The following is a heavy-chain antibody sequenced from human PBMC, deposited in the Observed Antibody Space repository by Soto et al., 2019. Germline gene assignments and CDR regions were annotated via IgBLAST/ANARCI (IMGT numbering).Heavy chain of an antibody. CDR3: ARGRYCLTGRCFPNWFDS. CDR1: GDSISTVDYF. J-gene: IGHJ5*01. V-gene: IGHV4-30-4*01. CDR2: IYKSTTT. Sequence: LSLTCSVSGDSISTVDYFWAWIRQPPGQALEYIGYIYKSTTTYYNPSFESRVAISLDTSKSQLSLTVTSVTAADTAVYFCARGRYCLTGRCFPNWFDSWGQGTLVTVSS. D-gene: IGHD2-15*01.